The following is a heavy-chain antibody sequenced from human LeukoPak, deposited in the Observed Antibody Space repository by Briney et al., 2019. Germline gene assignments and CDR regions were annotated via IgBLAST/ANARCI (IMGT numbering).Heavy chain of an antibody. J-gene: IGHJ4*02. D-gene: IGHD3-22*01. Sequence: GGSLRLSCAASGFTFSSYSMNWVRQAPGKGLEWVSYISSSSTIYYADSVKGRFTISRDNAKNSLYLQMNSLRDEDTAVYYCARGSYYDSSGYSSPLDYWGQGTLVTVSS. V-gene: IGHV3-48*02. CDR2: ISSSSTI. CDR1: GFTFSSYS. CDR3: ARGSYYDSSGYSSPLDY.